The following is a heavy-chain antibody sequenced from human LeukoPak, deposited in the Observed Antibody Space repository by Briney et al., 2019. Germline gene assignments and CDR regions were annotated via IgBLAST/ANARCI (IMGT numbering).Heavy chain of an antibody. CDR3: ARDLIAADVYYGMDV. J-gene: IGHJ6*02. Sequence: PGGSLRLSCAASGFTFSTFLMHWVRQAPGKGLVWVSRINSDGSSTIYADSVRGRFTNSRDNAKNTLYLQMNSLRAEDTAVYYCARDLIAADVYYGMDVWGQGTTVTVSS. CDR1: GFTFSTFL. V-gene: IGHV3-74*01. CDR2: INSDGSST. D-gene: IGHD6-13*01.